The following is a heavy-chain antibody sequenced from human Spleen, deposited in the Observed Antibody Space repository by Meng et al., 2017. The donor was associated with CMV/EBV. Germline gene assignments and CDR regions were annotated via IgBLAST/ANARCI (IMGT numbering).Heavy chain of an antibody. CDR1: GYTFTGYY. CDR2: INPNSGNT. Sequence: ASVKVSCKASGYTFTGYYMHWVRQAPGQGLEWMGWINPNSGNTGYAQKFQGRITMTRKTSISTAYMELSSLRSEDTAVYYCARVRSEERNYDFWSGYYRSKDGFDIWGQGTMVTVSS. CDR3: ARVRSEERNYDFWSGYYRSKDGFDI. V-gene: IGHV1-8*02. J-gene: IGHJ3*02. D-gene: IGHD3-3*01.